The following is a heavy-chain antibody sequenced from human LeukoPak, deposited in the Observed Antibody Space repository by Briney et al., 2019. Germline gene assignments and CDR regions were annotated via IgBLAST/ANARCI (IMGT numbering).Heavy chain of an antibody. V-gene: IGHV4-34*01. CDR3: ARVEPESGFKQWRGRIFQH. CDR1: GGSFSGYY. CDR2: INHSGST. J-gene: IGHJ1*01. Sequence: PSETLSLTCAVYGGSFSGYYWSWIRQPPGKGLEWIGEINHSGSTNYNPSLKSRVTISVDTSKNQFSLKLSSVTAADTAVYYCARVEPESGFKQWRGRIFQHWGQGTLVTVSS. D-gene: IGHD6-19*01.